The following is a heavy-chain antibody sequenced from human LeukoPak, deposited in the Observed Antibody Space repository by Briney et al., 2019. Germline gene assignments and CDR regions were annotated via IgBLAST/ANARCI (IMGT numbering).Heavy chain of an antibody. CDR2: IYTSGST. CDR1: GASISSGSYY. D-gene: IGHD1-26*01. CDR3: ARDRVGATWHFDY. J-gene: IGHJ4*02. V-gene: IGHV4-61*02. Sequence: PSQTLSLTCTVSGASISSGSYYWSWIRQPAGKGLEWIGRIYTSGSTNYNPSLKSRVTISGDTSKNQFSLKLISVTAADTAVYYCARDRVGATWHFDYWGQGTLVTVSS.